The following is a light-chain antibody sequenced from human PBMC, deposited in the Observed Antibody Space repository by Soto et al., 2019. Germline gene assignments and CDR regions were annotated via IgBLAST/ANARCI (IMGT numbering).Light chain of an antibody. CDR2: EGS. Sequence: QSALNQPASVSGSPGQSITISCTGTSSDVGGYNLVSWYQHRPGKAPKLIIYEGSKRPSGVSNRFSDSKSGNTASLTISGLQAEDEADYYCSSYTSSTTRVVFGGGTKVTVL. J-gene: IGLJ2*01. CDR3: SSYTSSTTRVV. V-gene: IGLV2-14*02. CDR1: SSDVGGYNL.